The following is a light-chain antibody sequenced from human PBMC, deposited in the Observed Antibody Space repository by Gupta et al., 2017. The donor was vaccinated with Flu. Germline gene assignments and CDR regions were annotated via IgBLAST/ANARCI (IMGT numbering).Light chain of an antibody. CDR2: AAS. CDR1: QSVSIF. V-gene: IGKV3-11*01. J-gene: IGKJ5*01. CDR3: QRHSHWPPTT. Sequence: ATLSLSPEETATLACSASQSVSIFIGLDPQKPGQSLRLSIYAASNSATRIPARFSGSGCATYFTLTIISIVPEDYAVYYCQRHSHWPPTTFGQGTQLEIK.